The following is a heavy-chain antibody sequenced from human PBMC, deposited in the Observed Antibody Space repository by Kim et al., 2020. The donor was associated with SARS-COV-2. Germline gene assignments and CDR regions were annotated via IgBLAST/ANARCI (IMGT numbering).Heavy chain of an antibody. J-gene: IGHJ6*02. CDR3: ARGSNLNYYGSGSYLGDGMDV. D-gene: IGHD3-10*01. V-gene: IGHV3-20*01. Sequence: GGSLRLSCAASGFTFDDYGMSWVRQAPGKGLEWVYGINWNGGSTGYADSVKGRFTISRDNAKNSLYLQMNSLRAEDTALYHCARGSNLNYYGSGSYLGDGMDVWGQGTTVTVSS. CDR1: GFTFDDYG. CDR2: INWNGGST.